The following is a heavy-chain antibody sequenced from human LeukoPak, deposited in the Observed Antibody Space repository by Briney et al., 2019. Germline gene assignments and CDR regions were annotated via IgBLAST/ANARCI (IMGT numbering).Heavy chain of an antibody. J-gene: IGHJ6*03. CDR2: IYGSGIT. D-gene: IGHD3-22*01. CDR1: GRSIISNY. V-gene: IGHV4-4*07. CDR3: ARLKLYSTGYSPGYYMDV. Sequence: SETLSLTCTVSGRSIISNYWNSIRQPAGKGLEWLGRIYGSGITAYNPSLKSRVTMSLDTSKKQFSLKLRSVTAADTAGYYRARLKLYSTGYSPGYYMDVWGEDTRDTVFS.